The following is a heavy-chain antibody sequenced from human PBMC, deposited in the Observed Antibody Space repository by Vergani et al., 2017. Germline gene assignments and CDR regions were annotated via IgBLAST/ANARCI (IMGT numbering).Heavy chain of an antibody. Sequence: QLQLQESGPGLVKPSETLSLTCTVSGGSISSSSYYWSWIRQPPGKGLEWIGYIYYSGSTNYNPSLKSRVTISVDTSKNQFSLKLSSVTAADTAVYYCARCASFPRGYEIGVEVFDYWGQGTLVTVSS. CDR2: IYYSGST. CDR3: ARCASFPRGYEIGVEVFDY. J-gene: IGHJ4*02. CDR1: GGSISSSSYY. D-gene: IGHD5-12*01. V-gene: IGHV4-61*01.